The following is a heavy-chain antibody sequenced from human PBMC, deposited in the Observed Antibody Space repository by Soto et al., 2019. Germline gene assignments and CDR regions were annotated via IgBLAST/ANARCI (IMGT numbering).Heavy chain of an antibody. Sequence: QVHLQESGPRLVEASQTLSLTCTVSNSSITSSGYYWSWVRQPPGKRLEWIGYIYPSGSTFYSPSLQSRLTMSVDTSKTHFSLTLRSVTAAVTAVYHCARMSGTYYVPDYWGHGTLVTVSS. CDR1: NSSITSSGYY. D-gene: IGHD1-26*01. J-gene: IGHJ4*01. CDR3: ARMSGTYYVPDY. V-gene: IGHV4-31*03. CDR2: IYPSGST.